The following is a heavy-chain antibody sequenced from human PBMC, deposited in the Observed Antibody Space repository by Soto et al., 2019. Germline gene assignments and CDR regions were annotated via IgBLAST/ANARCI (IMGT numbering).Heavy chain of an antibody. V-gene: IGHV4-59*01. J-gene: IGHJ4*02. Sequence: SQPLSVTCTVSGGSIGSFYWRCIRQPTGKGLEWIGYIYYSGSTNYNPSLKSRVTISVDTSKNQFSLKLSSVTAADTAVYYCARENDDFLTGYLHCFDYWRQGAHVTVTS. CDR2: IYYSGST. CDR1: GGSIGSFY. D-gene: IGHD3-9*01. CDR3: ARENDDFLTGYLHCFDY.